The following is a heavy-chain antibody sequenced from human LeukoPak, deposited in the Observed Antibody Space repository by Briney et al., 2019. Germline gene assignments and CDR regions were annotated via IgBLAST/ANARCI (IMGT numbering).Heavy chain of an antibody. CDR2: IYYGGST. D-gene: IGHD5-24*01. Sequence: SETLSLTCTVSGGSISSSNYFWGWVRQPPGKGLEWIGSIYYGGSTDYNPSLKSRVTISVDTSKKQFSLKVSSVTAADTAVYYCARRKRWLQLDGFDIWGQGTMVTVSS. CDR1: GGSISSSNYF. J-gene: IGHJ3*02. V-gene: IGHV4-39*01. CDR3: ARRKRWLQLDGFDI.